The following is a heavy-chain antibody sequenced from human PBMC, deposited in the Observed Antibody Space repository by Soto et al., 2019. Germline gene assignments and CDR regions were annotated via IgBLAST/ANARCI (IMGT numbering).Heavy chain of an antibody. D-gene: IGHD3-10*01. J-gene: IGHJ6*02. CDR2: IYWDDDE. V-gene: IGHV2-5*02. Sequence: ITLKESGPTLVKPTQTLTLTCTFSGFSLNTGGVGVGWVRQPRGKAMEWLALIYWDDDERYRPSLRSRLNITTDTTNNLVVLTMTNMDPEDTATYYCVRNWRYYGGDYYYGMDAWGQGTTVTVSS. CDR1: GFSLNTGGVG. CDR3: VRNWRYYGGDYYYGMDA.